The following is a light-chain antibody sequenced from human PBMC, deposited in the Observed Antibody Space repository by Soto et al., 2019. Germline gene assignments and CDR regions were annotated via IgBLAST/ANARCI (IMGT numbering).Light chain of an antibody. V-gene: IGKV1-12*01. CDR3: QQATSFPRT. CDR2: AAS. J-gene: IGKJ1*01. CDR1: QGVTTW. Sequence: SASVGDRVTISCRASQGVTTWLAWYQQKPGRAPKLLIYAASTLQSGVPSRFSGSGSGTDFTLTISSLQPEDFATYYCQQATSFPRTFGQGTKV.